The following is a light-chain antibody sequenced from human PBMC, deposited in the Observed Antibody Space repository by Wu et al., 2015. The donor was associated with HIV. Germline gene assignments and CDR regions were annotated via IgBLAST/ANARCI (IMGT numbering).Light chain of an antibody. CDR3: QQYGSSPWT. CDR1: QIVRSSY. CDR2: GAS. V-gene: IGKV3-20*01. Sequence: EIVLTQSPGTLSLSQGERAALSCRASQIVRSSYLAWYQQKPGQAPRLLIYGASSRATGIPDRFSGSGSGTDFTLTISRLESEDFAVYFCQQYGSSPWTFGQGTKVEVK. J-gene: IGKJ1*01.